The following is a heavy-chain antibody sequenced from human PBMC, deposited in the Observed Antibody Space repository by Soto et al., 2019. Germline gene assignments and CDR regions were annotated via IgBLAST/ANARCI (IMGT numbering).Heavy chain of an antibody. CDR1: GFTFSSYW. D-gene: IGHD6-19*01. J-gene: IGHJ1*01. Sequence: GGSLRLSCAASGFTFSSYWMSWVRQAPGKGLEWVANIKQDGSEKYYVDSVKGRFTISRDNAKNSLYLQMNSLRAEDTAVYYCARDGSGWYFGTLNEYFQHWGQGTLVTVSS. CDR3: ARDGSGWYFGTLNEYFQH. CDR2: IKQDGSEK. V-gene: IGHV3-7*01.